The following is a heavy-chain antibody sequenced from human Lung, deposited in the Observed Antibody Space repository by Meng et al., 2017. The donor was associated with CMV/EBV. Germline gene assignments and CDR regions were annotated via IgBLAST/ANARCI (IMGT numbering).Heavy chain of an antibody. CDR3: AKNPVDYADP. D-gene: IGHD4-17*01. CDR1: GFTFGTYG. Sequence: GESLKISCAASGFTFGTYGMSWVRQAPGKGLEWVAVIYLGDRSTWYGDFVKGRFSIYTDDSKSTVYLQMNSLRAEDTALYYCAKNPVDYADPWGQGTLVTFSS. V-gene: IGHV3-23*03. CDR2: IYLGDRST. J-gene: IGHJ5*02.